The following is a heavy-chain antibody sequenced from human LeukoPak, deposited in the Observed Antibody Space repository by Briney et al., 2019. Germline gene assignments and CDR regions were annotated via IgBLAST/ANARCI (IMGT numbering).Heavy chain of an antibody. CDR1: GGTFSSYA. V-gene: IGHV1-69*05. J-gene: IGHJ4*02. Sequence: ASVKVSCKASGGTFSSYAISWVRQAPGQGLEWMGGIIPIFGTANYAQKFQGRVTITTDESTSTAYMELSSLRSEDTAVYYCARAIGCGGDCYPSRGFDYWGQGTLVTVSS. CDR3: ARAIGCGGDCYPSRGFDY. CDR2: IIPIFGTA. D-gene: IGHD2-21*01.